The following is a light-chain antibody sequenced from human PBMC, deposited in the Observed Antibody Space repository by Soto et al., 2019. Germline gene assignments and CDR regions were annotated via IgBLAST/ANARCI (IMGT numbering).Light chain of an antibody. CDR2: KAS. Sequence: DIQMTQSPSTLSASVGDRVTITCRASQSISSWLAWYQQKPGKAPKLLIYKASSLESGVPSRFSGGGSGPECPLTICSLQPDDFATYYCQQYNSYSTFGQGTKVEIK. CDR1: QSISSW. V-gene: IGKV1-5*03. J-gene: IGKJ1*01. CDR3: QQYNSYST.